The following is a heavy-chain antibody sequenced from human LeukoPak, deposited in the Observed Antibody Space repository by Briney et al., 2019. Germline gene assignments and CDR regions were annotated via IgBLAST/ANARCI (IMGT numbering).Heavy chain of an antibody. CDR3: TREARAGNWFDP. CDR2: INPDSGDT. Sequence: ASVKVSCKASGYTFNNYYIHWVRQAPGQGLEWMGWINPDSGDTKYQGRVTMTRDTSINTLYMGLSRLTYDDTAIFYCTREARAGNWFDPWGQGTLITVSS. CDR1: GYTFNNYY. D-gene: IGHD5-12*01. J-gene: IGHJ5*02. V-gene: IGHV1-2*02.